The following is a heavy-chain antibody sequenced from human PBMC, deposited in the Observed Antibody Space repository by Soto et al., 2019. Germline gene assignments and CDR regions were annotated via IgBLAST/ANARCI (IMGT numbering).Heavy chain of an antibody. J-gene: IGHJ3*02. D-gene: IGHD1-7*01. CDR1: GFTFSIYA. Sequence: GSLRLSCAASGFTFSIYAMSWVRQAPGKGLEWVSAISGSGGSTYYADSVKGRFTISRDNSKNTLYLQMNSLRAEDTAVYYCAKDPQYNWKYAAGAFDIWGQGTMVTVSS. CDR3: AKDPQYNWKYAAGAFDI. CDR2: ISGSGGST. V-gene: IGHV3-23*01.